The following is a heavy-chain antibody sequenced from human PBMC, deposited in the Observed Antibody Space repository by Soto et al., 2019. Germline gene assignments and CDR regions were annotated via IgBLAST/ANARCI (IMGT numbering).Heavy chain of an antibody. J-gene: IGHJ6*03. CDR3: AKDDYSSSFYYYYMDV. D-gene: IGHD6-13*01. Sequence: GGSLRLSCAASGFTFSSYAMSWVRQAPGKGLEWVSAISGSGGSTYYADSVKGRFTISRDNSKNTLYLQMNSLRAEDTAVYYCAKDDYSSSFYYYYMDVWGKGTTVTVSS. CDR2: ISGSGGST. V-gene: IGHV3-23*01. CDR1: GFTFSSYA.